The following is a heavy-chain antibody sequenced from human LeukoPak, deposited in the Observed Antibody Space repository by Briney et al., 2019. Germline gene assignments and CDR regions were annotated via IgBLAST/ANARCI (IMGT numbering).Heavy chain of an antibody. V-gene: IGHV1-2*02. J-gene: IGHJ4*02. D-gene: IGHD6-6*01. CDR1: GYTFTGYY. CDR2: INPNTGDT. CDR3: AGDSSSSSFDY. Sequence: ASVKVSCKASGYTFTGYYVHWVRQAPGQGLEWMGWINPNTGDTNYAQKFQGRVTMTRDTSTSTVYMELSSLRSEDTAVYYCAGDSSSSSFDYWGQGTLVTVSS.